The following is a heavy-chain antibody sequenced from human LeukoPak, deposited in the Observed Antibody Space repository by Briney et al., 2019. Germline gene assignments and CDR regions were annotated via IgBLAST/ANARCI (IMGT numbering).Heavy chain of an antibody. CDR3: TKDLLPGGADV. Sequence: GGSLRLSCVASGFSFSTFDMYWVRQAAGGGLEWVAAVGTNHDTLYLGSVKGRFTISRENAKNSLFLQMNSLRPEDTALYYCTKDLLPGGADVWGQGTTVTVSS. CDR1: GFSFSTFD. J-gene: IGHJ6*02. V-gene: IGHV3-13*01. D-gene: IGHD1-14*01. CDR2: VGTNHDT.